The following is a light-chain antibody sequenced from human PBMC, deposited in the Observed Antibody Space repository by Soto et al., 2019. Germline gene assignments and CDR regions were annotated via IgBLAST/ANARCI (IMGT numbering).Light chain of an antibody. CDR1: QSVSSY. J-gene: IGKJ5*01. Sequence: EIVLTQSPGTLSLSPGERATLSYGASQSVSSYLAWHQQKPGQAPRLLIYDASNRATGIPARFSGSGSGTDFTLTISSLEPEDFAVYYCQQRSSWPITFGQGTRLEI. V-gene: IGKV3-11*01. CDR3: QQRSSWPIT. CDR2: DAS.